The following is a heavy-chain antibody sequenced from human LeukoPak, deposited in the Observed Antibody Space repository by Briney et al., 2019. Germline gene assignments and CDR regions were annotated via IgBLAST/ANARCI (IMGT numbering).Heavy chain of an antibody. Sequence: GGSLRLSCAASGFTFDDYAMHWVRQAPGKGLEWVSGISWNSGSIGYADSVKGRFTISRDNSKNTLYLQMNSLRAEDTAVYYCAKGEYQLPRDWGQGTLVTVSS. J-gene: IGHJ4*02. V-gene: IGHV3-9*01. CDR2: ISWNSGSI. CDR1: GFTFDDYA. CDR3: AKGEYQLPRD. D-gene: IGHD2-2*01.